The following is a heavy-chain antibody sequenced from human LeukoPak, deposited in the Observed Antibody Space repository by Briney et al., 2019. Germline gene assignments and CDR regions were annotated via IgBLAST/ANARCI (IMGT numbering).Heavy chain of an antibody. Sequence: GGSLRLSCAASGFTFSSYGMHWVRQAPGKGLEWVAVISYDGSDKYYADSVKGRFTISRDNSKNTLYLQMNSLRAEDTAVYYRAKDPSSGWLGFDYWGQGTLVTVSS. J-gene: IGHJ4*02. D-gene: IGHD6-19*01. CDR3: AKDPSSGWLGFDY. CDR2: ISYDGSDK. V-gene: IGHV3-30*18. CDR1: GFTFSSYG.